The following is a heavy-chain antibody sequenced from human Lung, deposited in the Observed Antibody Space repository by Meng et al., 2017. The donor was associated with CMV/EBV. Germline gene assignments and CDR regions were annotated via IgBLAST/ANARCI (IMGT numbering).Heavy chain of an antibody. Sequence: GGSLRLXXAASGFTFSNYAMSWVRQAPGKGLEWVSDISGSGSRLYYADSVTGRLTISRDNSKNTLYLQMNSLRAEDTAVYYCAKTEYYDSSGYDKWGQGTXVTVSS. CDR1: GFTFSNYA. CDR2: ISGSGSRL. V-gene: IGHV3-23*01. CDR3: AKTEYYDSSGYDK. D-gene: IGHD3-22*01. J-gene: IGHJ4*02.